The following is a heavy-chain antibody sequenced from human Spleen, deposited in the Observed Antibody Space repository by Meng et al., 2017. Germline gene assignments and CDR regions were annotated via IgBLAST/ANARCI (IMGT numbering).Heavy chain of an antibody. CDR1: GFTFNNYA. CDR3: AKVMHPTLLFYFDY. Sequence: GGSLRLSCGASGFTFNNYAMSWVRQAPGKGLEWVSSISDSGGSTYYADSVKGRFTISRDNSKNTLYLQMNSLRAEDTAVYYCAKVMHPTLLFYFDYWGQGTLVTVSS. J-gene: IGHJ4*02. CDR2: ISDSGGST. D-gene: IGHD2/OR15-2a*01. V-gene: IGHV3-23*01.